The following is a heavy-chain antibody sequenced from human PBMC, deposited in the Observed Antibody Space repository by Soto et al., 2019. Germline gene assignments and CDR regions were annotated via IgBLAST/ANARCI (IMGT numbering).Heavy chain of an antibody. CDR1: GGSISSGGYY. V-gene: IGHV4-31*03. D-gene: IGHD3-22*01. Sequence: SETLSLTCTVSGGSISSGGYYWSWIRQHPGKGLEWIGYIYYSGSTYYNPSLKSRVTISVDTSKNQFSLKLSSVTAADTAVYYCAREGGYYDSSGSQYFDYWGQGTLVTVSS. CDR3: AREGGYYDSSGSQYFDY. J-gene: IGHJ4*02. CDR2: IYYSGST.